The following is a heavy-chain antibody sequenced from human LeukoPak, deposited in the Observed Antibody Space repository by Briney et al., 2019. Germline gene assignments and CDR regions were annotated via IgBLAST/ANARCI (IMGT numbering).Heavy chain of an antibody. J-gene: IGHJ4*02. CDR1: GFTFSSNW. Sequence: GGSMRLSCAASGFTFSSNWMPWVRPAPGKGLVWVSRIKSDGSSTSYADSVKGRFTISRDNAKNPLYLQMNSLRAEDTAVYYCALFSWPYYWGQGTLVTVSS. CDR3: ALFSWPYY. CDR2: IKSDGSST. V-gene: IGHV3-74*01.